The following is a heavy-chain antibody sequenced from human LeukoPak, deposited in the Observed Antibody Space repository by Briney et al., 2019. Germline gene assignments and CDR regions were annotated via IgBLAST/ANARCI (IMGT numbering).Heavy chain of an antibody. J-gene: IGHJ4*02. CDR1: GGSISSGGYY. CDR2: IYHSGST. V-gene: IGHV4-30-2*01. D-gene: IGHD5-24*01. Sequence: SETLSLTCIVSGGSISSGGYYWSWIRQPPGKGLEWIGYIYHSGSTYYNPSLKSRVTISVDRSKNQFSLKLSSVTAADTAVYYCARARDGYKYNYWGQGTLVTVSS. CDR3: ARARDGYKYNY.